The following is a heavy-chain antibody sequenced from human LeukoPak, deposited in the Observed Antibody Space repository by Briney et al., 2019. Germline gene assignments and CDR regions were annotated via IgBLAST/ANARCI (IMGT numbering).Heavy chain of an antibody. CDR2: IYTSGST. Sequence: SETLSLTCTVSGGSLSSGSYYWSWIRQPAGKGLEWIGRIYTSGSTNYNPSLKSRVTISVDTSKNQFSLKLSSVTAADTAVYYCARDRYGSYYDSSGYTYYFDYWGQGTLVTVSS. CDR1: GGSLSSGSYY. V-gene: IGHV4-61*02. J-gene: IGHJ4*02. CDR3: ARDRYGSYYDSSGYTYYFDY. D-gene: IGHD3-22*01.